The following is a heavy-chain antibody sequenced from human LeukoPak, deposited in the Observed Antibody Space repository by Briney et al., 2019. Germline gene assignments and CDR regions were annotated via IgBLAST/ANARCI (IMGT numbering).Heavy chain of an antibody. CDR1: GFTVSSNY. Sequence: PGGSLRLSCAASGFTVSSNYMTWVRQAPGKGLEWVSVIYSGGNTYYADSVKGRFTISRDNSKNMLFLQLNSLRAEDTAVYYCAARQQLVRAFHIWGQGTMVTVSS. CDR3: AARQQLVRAFHI. V-gene: IGHV3-53*01. CDR2: IYSGGNT. J-gene: IGHJ3*02. D-gene: IGHD6-13*01.